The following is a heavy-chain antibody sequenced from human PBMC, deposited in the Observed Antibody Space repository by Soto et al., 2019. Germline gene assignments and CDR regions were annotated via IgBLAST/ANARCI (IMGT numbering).Heavy chain of an antibody. Sequence: EVQLVESGGGLVQPGGSLRLSCAASGFTFSSYSMNWVRQAPGKGLEWVSYISSSSSTIYYADSVKGRFTISRDNAKNSLYLQMNILRAEDTAVYYCARDGTRIAVVPTPQQFDYWGQGTLVTVSS. CDR1: GFTFSSYS. CDR2: ISSSSSTI. V-gene: IGHV3-48*01. CDR3: ARDGTRIAVVPTPQQFDY. D-gene: IGHD6-19*01. J-gene: IGHJ4*02.